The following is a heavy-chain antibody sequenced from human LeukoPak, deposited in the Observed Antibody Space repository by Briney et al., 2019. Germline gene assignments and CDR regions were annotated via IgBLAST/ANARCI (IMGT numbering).Heavy chain of an antibody. J-gene: IGHJ3*01. CDR3: ARDRSDAFDF. CDR2: IYSNSGGT. V-gene: IGHV1-2*06. CDR1: GYTFTSYG. Sequence: ASVKVSCKASGYTFTSYGISWVRQAPGQGLEWMGRIYSNSGGTNYAQKFQGRVTMTRDTSISTAYMELSRLRSDDTAVYYCARDRSDAFDFWGQGTMVTVSS.